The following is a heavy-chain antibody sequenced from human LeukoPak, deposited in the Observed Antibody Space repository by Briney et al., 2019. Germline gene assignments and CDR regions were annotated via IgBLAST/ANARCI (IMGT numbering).Heavy chain of an antibody. CDR2: IYYSGST. CDR3: ARSSESYDSSGYYSYYFDY. Sequence: SETLSLTCTVSGGSISIYYWSWIRQPPGKGVEWIGYIYYSGSTNYNPSLKSRVTISVDTSKNQFSLKLSSVTAADTAVYYCARSSESYDSSGYYSYYFDYWGQGTLVTVSS. D-gene: IGHD3-22*01. V-gene: IGHV4-59*01. CDR1: GGSISIYY. J-gene: IGHJ4*02.